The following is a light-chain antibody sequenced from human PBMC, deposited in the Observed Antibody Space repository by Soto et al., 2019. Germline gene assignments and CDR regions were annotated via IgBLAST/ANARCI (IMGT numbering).Light chain of an antibody. V-gene: IGKV1-39*01. Sequence: DIQMTQSPSSLSASVGDRVTITCQASQDISNYLNWYQQKPGKAPKLLIYAASSLQSGVPSRFSGSGSGTDFTLTISSLQPEDFATYYCQQSYSTLRLTFGQGTRLEIK. CDR2: AAS. J-gene: IGKJ5*01. CDR3: QQSYSTLRLT. CDR1: QDISNY.